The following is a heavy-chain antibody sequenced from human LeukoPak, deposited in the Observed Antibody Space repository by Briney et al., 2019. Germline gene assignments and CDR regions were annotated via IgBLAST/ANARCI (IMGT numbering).Heavy chain of an antibody. CDR2: IDPHGGGT. D-gene: IGHD2-2*01. CDR3: TRGRTVSPGAAPPFEY. V-gene: IGHV1-2*02. J-gene: IGHJ4*02. CDR1: GYIFTDYF. Sequence: WASVKVSCKASGYIFTDYFIHWVRQAPGQGLEWMGWIDPHGGGTNLAQKFQGRVTLTRDTSISTAYMELSSLGSDDTAVYYCTRGRTVSPGAAPPFEYWGQETLVIVSS.